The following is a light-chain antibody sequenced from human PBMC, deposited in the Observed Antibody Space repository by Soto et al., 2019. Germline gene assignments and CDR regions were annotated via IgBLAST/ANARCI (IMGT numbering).Light chain of an antibody. Sequence: SYELTQPPSVSVSPGQTASITCSGDKLGDKYACWYQQKPGQPPVLVIYQDSKRPSGIPERFSGSNSGNTATLTISGTQAMDEADYYCQAWDSSTDNYVFGTGTKLTVL. CDR1: KLGDKY. CDR2: QDS. V-gene: IGLV3-1*01. J-gene: IGLJ1*01. CDR3: QAWDSSTDNYV.